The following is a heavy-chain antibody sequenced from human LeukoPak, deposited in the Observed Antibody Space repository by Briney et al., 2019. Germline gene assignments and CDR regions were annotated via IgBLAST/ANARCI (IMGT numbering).Heavy chain of an antibody. J-gene: IGHJ4*02. CDR2: INHSGST. CDR3: AREKGYCSGGHCYGGTFDY. D-gene: IGHD2-15*01. V-gene: IGHV4-34*01. CDR1: GGSFSGYY. Sequence: SETLSLTCAVYGGSFSGYYWSWIRQPPGKGLEWIGEINHSGSTNYNPSLKSRVTISVDTSKNQFSLKLSSVTAADTAVYCCAREKGYCSGGHCYGGTFDYWGQGTLVTVSS.